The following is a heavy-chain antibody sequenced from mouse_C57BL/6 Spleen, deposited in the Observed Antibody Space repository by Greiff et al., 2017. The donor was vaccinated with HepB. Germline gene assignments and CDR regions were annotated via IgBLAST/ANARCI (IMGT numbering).Heavy chain of an antibody. V-gene: IGHV1-47*01. CDR2: FHPYNDDT. J-gene: IGHJ4*01. CDR3: ARGDDYDEDAMDY. Sequence: QVQLKESGAELVKPGASVKMSCKASGYTFTTYPIEWMKQNHGKSLEWIGNFHPYNDDTKYNEKFKGKATLTVEKSSSTVYLERSRLTSDDSAVYYCARGDDYDEDAMDYWGQGTSVTVSS. CDR1: GYTFTTYP. D-gene: IGHD2-4*01.